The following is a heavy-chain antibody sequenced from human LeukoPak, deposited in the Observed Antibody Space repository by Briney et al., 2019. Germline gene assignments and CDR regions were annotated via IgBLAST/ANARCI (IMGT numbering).Heavy chain of an antibody. CDR1: GFTFTSSA. V-gene: IGHV1-58*01. Sequence: ASVKVSCKASGFTFTSSAVQWVRQARGRRLEWIGWIVAGSSNTYDAQKFQERVTITWDMSTSTAYMELSSLRSEDTAVYYCAAIPIYYGSNAFDIWGQGTMVTVSS. J-gene: IGHJ3*02. D-gene: IGHD3-10*01. CDR2: IVAGSSNT. CDR3: AAIPIYYGSNAFDI.